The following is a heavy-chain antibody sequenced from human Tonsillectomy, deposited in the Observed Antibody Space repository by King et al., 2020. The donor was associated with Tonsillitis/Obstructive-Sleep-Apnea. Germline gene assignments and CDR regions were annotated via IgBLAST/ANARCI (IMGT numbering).Heavy chain of an antibody. V-gene: IGHV4-31*01. J-gene: IGHJ4*02. Sequence: QLQESGPGLVKPSQTLSLTCTVSGASMSSGGCYWSWLRQHPGKGLEWIGYIYYSGSTYYNPSLKSLVNISVDTSKNQFSLKLSSVTAADTAVYYCARLDLGGSSSYYGDSWGQGTLVTVSS. CDR1: GASMSSGGCY. D-gene: IGHD2/OR15-2a*01. CDR2: IYYSGST. CDR3: ARLDLGGSSSYYGDS.